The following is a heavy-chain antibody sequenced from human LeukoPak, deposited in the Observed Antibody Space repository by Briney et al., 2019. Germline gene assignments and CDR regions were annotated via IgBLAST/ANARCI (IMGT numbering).Heavy chain of an antibody. D-gene: IGHD3-10*01. CDR2: IYYSGKT. CDR1: GGSISSSNYY. Sequence: SETLSLTCTVSGGSISSSNYYWGWIRQPPGKGLEWIGTIYYSGKTYYNPSLKSRATISVDTSKNQFSLKLSSVTAADTAVYYCARISVTSQYGSGYFENWGQGTLVTVSS. J-gene: IGHJ4*02. CDR3: ARISVTSQYGSGYFEN. V-gene: IGHV4-39*01.